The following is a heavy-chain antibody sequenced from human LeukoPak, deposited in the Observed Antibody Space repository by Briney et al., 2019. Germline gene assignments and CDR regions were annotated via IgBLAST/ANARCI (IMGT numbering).Heavy chain of an antibody. D-gene: IGHD2-2*01. V-gene: IGHV1-69*01. J-gene: IGHJ6*03. Sequence: SVKVSCKASGGTFSSYAISWVRQAPGQGLEWMGGIIPIFGTANYAQKFQGRVTITADESTSTAYMELSSLRSEDTAVYYCASRSTGCYYYYYYMDVWGKGTTVTISS. CDR2: IIPIFGTA. CDR3: ASRSTGCYYYYYYMDV. CDR1: GGTFSSYA.